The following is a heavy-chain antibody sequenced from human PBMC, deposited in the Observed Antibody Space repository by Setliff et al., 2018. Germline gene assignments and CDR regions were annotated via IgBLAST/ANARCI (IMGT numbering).Heavy chain of an antibody. Sequence: GASVKVSCKASGYTFSSYAISWVRQAPGQGLEWLGWISVYSGNTDYAQNFQGRVTTTADTSTSTAYMELRSLTSDDTAVYYCALEEYTSRWTKRFDPWGQGTLVTVSS. J-gene: IGHJ5*02. CDR1: GYTFSSYA. CDR2: ISVYSGNT. V-gene: IGHV1-18*01. D-gene: IGHD6-13*01. CDR3: ALEEYTSRWTKRFDP.